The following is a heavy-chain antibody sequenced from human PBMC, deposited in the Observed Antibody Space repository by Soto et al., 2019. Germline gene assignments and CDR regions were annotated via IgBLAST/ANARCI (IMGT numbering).Heavy chain of an antibody. CDR2: ISDDGSNK. V-gene: IGHV3-30*18. D-gene: IGHD3-22*01. CDR1: GFTISIYG. Sequence: PGGSLRLSGAASGFTISIYGMHWVRQAPGKELEGVAVISDDGSNKYDADSVKGRFTISRDNCKNTLYLQMNNLRAEDTAVYCCAKDLYYSDSRHRYGMDVWRQGTTVSVSS. CDR3: AKDLYYSDSRHRYGMDV. J-gene: IGHJ6*02.